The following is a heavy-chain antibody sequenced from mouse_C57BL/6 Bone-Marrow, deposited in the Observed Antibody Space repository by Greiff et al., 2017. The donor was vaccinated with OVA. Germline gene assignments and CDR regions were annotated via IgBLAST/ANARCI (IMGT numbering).Heavy chain of an antibody. CDR3: ARPVTTVGFDY. D-gene: IGHD1-1*01. J-gene: IGHJ2*01. CDR2: ISSGSSTI. V-gene: IGHV5-17*01. CDR1: GFTFSDYG. Sequence: DVKLVESGGGLVKPGGSLKLSCAASGFTFSDYGMHWVRQAPEKGLEWVAYISSGSSTIYYADTVKGRFTISRDNAKNTLFLQMTSLRSEDTAMYYCARPVTTVGFDYWGQGTTLTVSS.